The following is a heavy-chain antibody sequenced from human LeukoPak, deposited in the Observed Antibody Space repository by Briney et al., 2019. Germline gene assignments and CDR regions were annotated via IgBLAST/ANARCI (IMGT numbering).Heavy chain of an antibody. D-gene: IGHD3-9*01. V-gene: IGHV1-8*01. CDR3: ARDYWHYDILTGDRGWFDP. CDR2: MNPISGNT. CDR1: GYTFTNYD. Sequence: VASVKVSCKASGYTFTNYDINWARQATGQGLEWMGWMNPISGNTGYAQKFQGRVTMTRNTSISTAYMELSSLRSEDTAVYYCARDYWHYDILTGDRGWFDPWGQGTLVTVSS. J-gene: IGHJ5*02.